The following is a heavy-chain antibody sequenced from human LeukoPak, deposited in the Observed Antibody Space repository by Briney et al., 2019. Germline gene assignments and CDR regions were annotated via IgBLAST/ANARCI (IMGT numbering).Heavy chain of an antibody. D-gene: IGHD3-22*01. CDR1: GGTFSSYA. CDR2: IIPILGIA. Sequence: SVKVSCKASGGTFSSYAISWVRQAPGQGLEWMGRIIPILGIANYAQKFQGRVTITADKSTSTAYMELSSLRSEDTAVFYCARSFAMIVVVIEDDAFDIWGQGTMVTVSS. V-gene: IGHV1-69*04. CDR3: ARSFAMIVVVIEDDAFDI. J-gene: IGHJ3*02.